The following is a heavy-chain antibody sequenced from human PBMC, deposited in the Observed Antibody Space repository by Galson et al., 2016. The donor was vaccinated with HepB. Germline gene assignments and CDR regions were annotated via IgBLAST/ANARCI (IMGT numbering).Heavy chain of an antibody. Sequence: ETLSLTCSVSGVSVTSHYWSWIRLAPGKGLEWIANVFHTGSTTYKPSINNRVTISLDPSMNRFSLELVSVSAADTAVYYCARGGGSPYHDHEFDNWGQGTLVTVSS. V-gene: IGHV4-59*02. D-gene: IGHD1-14*01. CDR1: GVSVTSHY. CDR3: ARGGGSPYHDHEFDN. CDR2: VFHTGST. J-gene: IGHJ5*02.